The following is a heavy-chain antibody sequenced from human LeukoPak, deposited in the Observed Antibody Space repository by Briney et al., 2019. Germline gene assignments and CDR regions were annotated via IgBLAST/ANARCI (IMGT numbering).Heavy chain of an antibody. CDR1: FXXXX. CDR2: INPSGGST. J-gene: IGHJ3*02. Sequence: FXXXXMHWVRQAPGQGXXXXGIINPSGGSTSYXQKFQGRVTMTRDMATSTGYMELSRLRSEDTAVYYCAXXXXXXXXXXXDIXGQXXXXTVSS. CDR3: AXXXXXXXXXXXDI. V-gene: IGHV1-46*01.